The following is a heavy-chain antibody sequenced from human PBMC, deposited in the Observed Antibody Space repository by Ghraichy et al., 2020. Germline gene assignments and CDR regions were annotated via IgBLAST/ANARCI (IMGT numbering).Heavy chain of an antibody. CDR3: ARDQRWELHPNDAFDI. CDR2: INSDGSST. Sequence: GESLNISCAASGFTFSSYWMHWVRQAPGKGLVWVSRINSDGSSTSYADSVKGRFTISRDNAKNTLYLQMNSLRAEDTAVYYCARDQRWELHPNDAFDIWGQGTMVTVSS. D-gene: IGHD1-26*01. V-gene: IGHV3-74*01. J-gene: IGHJ3*02. CDR1: GFTFSSYW.